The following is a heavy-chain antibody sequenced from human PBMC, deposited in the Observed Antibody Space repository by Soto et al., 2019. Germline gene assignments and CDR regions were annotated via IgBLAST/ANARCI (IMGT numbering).Heavy chain of an antibody. CDR3: AREPEGLRYFDY. Sequence: SETLSLTCAVSGGSISSGGYSWSWIRQPPGKGLEWIGYIYHSGSTYYNPSLKRRVTISEDRSNNQFSLKLSSVTAADTSVYYCAREPEGLRYFDYWGQGTRVTVSS. J-gene: IGHJ4*02. D-gene: IGHD3-16*01. V-gene: IGHV4-30-2*01. CDR2: IYHSGST. CDR1: GGSISSGGYS.